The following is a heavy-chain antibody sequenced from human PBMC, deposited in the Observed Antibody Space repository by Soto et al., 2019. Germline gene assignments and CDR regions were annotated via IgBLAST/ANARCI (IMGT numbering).Heavy chain of an antibody. CDR1: ELTFRTYA. D-gene: IGHD5-12*01. CDR2: FGGSGTGGRT. V-gene: IGHV3-23*01. CDR3: AKSPGGLDGYNSDYYGMDV. Sequence: EVHLLESGGDLVQPGGSLRFSGTASELTFRTYAMTWFRQAPGKGLEWVSAFGGSGTGGRTYYADSVKGRFTISRDNSKNTVYLQMNSLRADDTAVYYCAKSPGGLDGYNSDYYGMDVWGQGTTVTVSS. J-gene: IGHJ6*02.